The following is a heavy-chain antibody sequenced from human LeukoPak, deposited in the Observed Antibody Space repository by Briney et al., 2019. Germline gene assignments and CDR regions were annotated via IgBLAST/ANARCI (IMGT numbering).Heavy chain of an antibody. D-gene: IGHD6-6*01. CDR1: GGTFSSYA. CDR3: ARVGSSSPAMEFDYYYYYYMDV. Sequence: GASVKVSCKASGGTFSSYAISWVRQAPGQGLEWMGGIIPIFGTANYAQKFQGRVTITADESTSTAYMELSSLRSEDTAVYYCARVGSSSPAMEFDYYYYYYMDVWGKGTTVTVSS. CDR2: IIPIFGTA. V-gene: IGHV1-69*13. J-gene: IGHJ6*03.